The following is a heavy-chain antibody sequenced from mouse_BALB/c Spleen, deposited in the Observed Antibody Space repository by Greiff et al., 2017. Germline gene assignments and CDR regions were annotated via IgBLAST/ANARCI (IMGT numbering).Heavy chain of an antibody. V-gene: IGHV1S22*01. CDR1: GYTFTSYW. Sequence: LQQPGSELVRPGASVKLSCKASGYTFTSYWMHWVKQRPGQGLEWIGNIYPGSGSTNYDEKFKSKATLTVDKSSSTAYMQLSSLTSEDSAVYYCTRSGSRYGNGAYWGQGTLVTVSA. D-gene: IGHD2-1*01. J-gene: IGHJ3*01. CDR3: TRSGSRYGNGAY. CDR2: IYPGSGST.